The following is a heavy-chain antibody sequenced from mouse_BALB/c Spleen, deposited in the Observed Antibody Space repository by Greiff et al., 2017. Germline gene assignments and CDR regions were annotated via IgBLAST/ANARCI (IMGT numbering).Heavy chain of an antibody. J-gene: IGHJ4*01. Sequence: EVMLVESGGDLVKPGGSLKLSCAASGFTFSSYGMSWVRQTPDKRLEWVATISSGGSYTYYPDSVKGRFTISRDNAKNTLYLQMSSLKSEDTAMYYCARRRSYDVGDYAMDYWGQGTSVTVSS. CDR2: ISSGGSYT. V-gene: IGHV5-6*02. CDR1: GFTFSSYG. CDR3: ARRRSYDVGDYAMDY. D-gene: IGHD2-12*01.